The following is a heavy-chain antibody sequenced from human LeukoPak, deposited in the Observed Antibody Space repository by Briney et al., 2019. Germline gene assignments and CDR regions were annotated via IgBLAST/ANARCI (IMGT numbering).Heavy chain of an antibody. CDR3: TRDRELGF. CDR1: GGSISIYY. J-gene: IGHJ4*02. D-gene: IGHD1-26*01. V-gene: IGHV4-59*01. Sequence: PSETLSLTCTVSGGSISIYYWNWIRQPPGKGLEWIGSIYNSGSTDYNPSLKSRATISADTSKNQFSLKLRSVTAADTAVYYCTRDRELGFWGQGTLVTVSS. CDR2: IYNSGST.